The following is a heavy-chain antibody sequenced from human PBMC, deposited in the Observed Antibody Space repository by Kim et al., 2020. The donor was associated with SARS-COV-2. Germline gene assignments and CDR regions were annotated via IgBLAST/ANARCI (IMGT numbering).Heavy chain of an antibody. V-gene: IGHV3-9*01. Sequence: RIDYSDSVTGRFTISKDNAKNSVYLQMNSLRGEDTALYYCGKDIFPGGMDVWGQGTTVTVSS. CDR3: GKDIFPGGMDV. CDR2: RI. J-gene: IGHJ6*02. D-gene: IGHD3-9*01.